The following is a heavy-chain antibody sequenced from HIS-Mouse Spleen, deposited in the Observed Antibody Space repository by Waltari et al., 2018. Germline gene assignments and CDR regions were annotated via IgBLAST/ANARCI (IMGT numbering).Heavy chain of an antibody. CDR3: ARESPYSSSWYDWYFDL. J-gene: IGHJ2*01. D-gene: IGHD6-13*01. CDR2: IYYSGST. CDR1: GGSISSSSYY. Sequence: QLQLQESGPGLVKPSETLSLTCTVSGGSISSSSYYLGWIRQPPGTGLGWIGSIYYSGSTYYNPSLKSRVTISVDTSKNQFSLKLSSVTAADTAVYYCARESPYSSSWYDWYFDLWGRGTLVTVSS. V-gene: IGHV4-39*07.